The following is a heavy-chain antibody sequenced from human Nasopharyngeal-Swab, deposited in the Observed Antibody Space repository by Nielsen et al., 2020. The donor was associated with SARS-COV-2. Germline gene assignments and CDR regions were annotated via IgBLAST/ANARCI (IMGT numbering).Heavy chain of an antibody. V-gene: IGHV3-74*03. D-gene: IGHD2/OR15-2a*01. CDR2: IKSDGISI. CDR1: AYNFRDYW. Sequence: ETLSLTCVASAYNFRDYWMHWFRQAPGKGLVWVSRIKSDGISITYADSVKGRFTISRDDAKKTLYLQMNSLRAEDTAVYYCARGRGSSTSMIGYWGQGTLVTVSS. J-gene: IGHJ4*02. CDR3: ARGRGSSTSMIGY.